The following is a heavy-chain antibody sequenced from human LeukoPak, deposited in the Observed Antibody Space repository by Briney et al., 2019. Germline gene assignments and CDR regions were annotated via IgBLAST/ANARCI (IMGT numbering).Heavy chain of an antibody. CDR1: GFTFSSYE. J-gene: IGHJ4*02. Sequence: GGSLRLSCAASGFTFSSYEMNWVRQAPGKGLEWVSYISSSGSTIYYADSVKGRFTISRDNAKNSLYLQMNSLRAEDTAFYYCARHDFWSGFKGGDYWGQGTLVTVSS. D-gene: IGHD3-3*01. CDR2: ISSSGSTI. CDR3: ARHDFWSGFKGGDY. V-gene: IGHV3-48*03.